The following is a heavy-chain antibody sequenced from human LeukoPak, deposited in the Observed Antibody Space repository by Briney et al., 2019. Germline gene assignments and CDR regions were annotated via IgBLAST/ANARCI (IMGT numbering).Heavy chain of an antibody. CDR3: AKEGRSLQTY. D-gene: IGHD5-24*01. CDR1: GFTFSSYA. V-gene: IGHV3-7*03. J-gene: IGHJ4*02. CDR2: IKEDGTET. Sequence: PGGSLRLSCAASGFTFSSYAMSWVRLAPEKGLEWVANIKEDGTETYYVDSVKGRFTISRDNAKNSLYLQMNSLRVEDTAVYYCAKEGRSLQTYWGQGTLVTVSS.